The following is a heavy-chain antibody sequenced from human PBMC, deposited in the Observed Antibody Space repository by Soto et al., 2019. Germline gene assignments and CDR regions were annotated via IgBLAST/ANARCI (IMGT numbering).Heavy chain of an antibody. Sequence: LRLSCAASGFTFSSQAMSWVRQAPGKGLEWVSAISGSGGSTYYADSVKGRFTISRDNSKNTLYPQMNSLRAEDTAVYYCAGDGGDTLDFWGQGTLVTVSS. CDR3: AGDGGDTLDF. V-gene: IGHV3-23*01. CDR1: GFTFSSQA. D-gene: IGHD3-16*01. J-gene: IGHJ4*02. CDR2: ISGSGGST.